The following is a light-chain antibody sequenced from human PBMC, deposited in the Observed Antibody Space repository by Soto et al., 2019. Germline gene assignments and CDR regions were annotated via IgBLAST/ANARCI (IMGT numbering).Light chain of an antibody. CDR2: GAS. V-gene: IGKV3-20*01. CDR1: QSVSSSY. CDR3: KQYGSARWT. J-gene: IGKJ1*01. Sequence: EIVLTQSPGTLSLSPGERATLSCRASQSVSSSYLAWYQQNRGQAPRLLIYGASSRAPGIPDRFGGSGSGTDFTLTISRLEPEDFAVYYCKQYGSARWTFGQGPKVDIK.